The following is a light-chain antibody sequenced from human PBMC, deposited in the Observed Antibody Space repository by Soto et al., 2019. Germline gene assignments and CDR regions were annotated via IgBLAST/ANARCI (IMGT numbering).Light chain of an antibody. V-gene: IGKV1-12*01. CDR3: QQADSFPIT. CDR1: EDINSR. Sequence: DIHMTQSPSSVSAPIGDRVTISCRASEDINSRLAWYQQKPGNAPKLLIYAAFILQSGVPSRFSGYGSGTDFTLSISSLQPEDFATYYCQQADSFPITFGQGTRLEIK. J-gene: IGKJ5*01. CDR2: AAF.